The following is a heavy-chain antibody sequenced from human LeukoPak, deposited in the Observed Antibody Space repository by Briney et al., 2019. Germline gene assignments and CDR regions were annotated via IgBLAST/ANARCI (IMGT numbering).Heavy chain of an antibody. CDR3: ARHGAYSGYSWSRAPIVNWFDP. CDR1: GGSFSGYY. CDR2: IDYSGST. J-gene: IGHJ5*02. D-gene: IGHD5-12*01. V-gene: IGHV4-34*01. Sequence: PSETLSLTCAVYGGSFSGYYWSWIRQPPGEGLEWIGEIDYSGSTYYNPSLKSRVIISVDMSRNQFSLNMSFATAADTAVYYCARHGAYSGYSWSRAPIVNWFDPWGQGTLVTVSS.